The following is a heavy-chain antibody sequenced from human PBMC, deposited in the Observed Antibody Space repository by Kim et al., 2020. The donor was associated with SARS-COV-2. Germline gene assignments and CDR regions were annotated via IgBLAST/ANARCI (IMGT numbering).Heavy chain of an antibody. J-gene: IGHJ4*02. CDR3: ARDRTKQTGAGYDY. Sequence: NPTLTSRVTISVDTSKNQFSLRLSSVTAADTAVYYCARDRTKQTGAGYDYWGQGTLVTVSS. D-gene: IGHD7-27*01. V-gene: IGHV4-59*01.